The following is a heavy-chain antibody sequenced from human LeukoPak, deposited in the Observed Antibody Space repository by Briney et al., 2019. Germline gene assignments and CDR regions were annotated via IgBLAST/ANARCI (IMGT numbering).Heavy chain of an antibody. V-gene: IGHV3-7*01. Sequence: PGGSLRLSCTASGFTFSSYWRSWVRQPPGKGLEFVSNIKQDGSRIEYVDSVKGRFTTSRDNAKNSLYLQMVSLRAEDTAVYYCARWRGAQSEFEYWGQGTLVTVSS. J-gene: IGHJ4*02. CDR2: IKQDGSRI. CDR3: ARWRGAQSEFEY. D-gene: IGHD3-3*01. CDR1: GFTFSSYW.